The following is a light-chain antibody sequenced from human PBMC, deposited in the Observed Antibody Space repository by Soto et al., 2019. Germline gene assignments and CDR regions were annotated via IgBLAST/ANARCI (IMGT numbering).Light chain of an antibody. CDR3: AVWDDSRDGWV. J-gene: IGLJ3*02. V-gene: IGLV1-44*01. Sequence: QSVLTQAPLASGTPGQRVTISCSGSSSNIGSNTVNWYQQLPGTAPKLLIYNNAQRPSGVPDRFSGSKSGTSASLAIGGLQSEDEADYYCAVWDDSRDGWVFGGGTKLTVL. CDR1: SSNIGSNT. CDR2: NNA.